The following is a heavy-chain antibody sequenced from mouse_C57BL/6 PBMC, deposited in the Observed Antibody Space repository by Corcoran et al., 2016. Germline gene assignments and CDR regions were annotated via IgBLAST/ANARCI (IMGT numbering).Heavy chain of an antibody. J-gene: IGHJ4*01. D-gene: IGHD3-2*02. CDR1: GYTFTTYG. CDR3: ARSAAQATWNAMDY. V-gene: IGHV9-3*01. CDR2: INTYSGVP. Sequence: QIQLVQSGPELKKPGETVKISCKASGYTFTTYGMSWVKQAPGKGLKWMGWINTYSGVPTYADDFKGRFAFSLETSASTAYLQINNLKNEDTATYFCARSAAQATWNAMDYWGQGTSVTVSS.